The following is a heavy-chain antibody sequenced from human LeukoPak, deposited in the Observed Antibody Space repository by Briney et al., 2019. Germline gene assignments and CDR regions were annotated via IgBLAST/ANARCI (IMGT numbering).Heavy chain of an antibody. CDR2: ISGDGGST. CDR3: AKDRTPRNLNYDFWSGYYLDV. D-gene: IGHD3-3*01. CDR1: GFTFDDYA. V-gene: IGHV3-43*02. Sequence: PGGSLRLSCAASGFTFDDYAMHWVRQAPGKGLEWVSLISGDGGSTYYADSVKGRFTISRDNSKNSLYLQMNSLRTEDTALYHCAKDRTPRNLNYDFWSGYYLDVWGKGTTVTVSS. J-gene: IGHJ6*03.